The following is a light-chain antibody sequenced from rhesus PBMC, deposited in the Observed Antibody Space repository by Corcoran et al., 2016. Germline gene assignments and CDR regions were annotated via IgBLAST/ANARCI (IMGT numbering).Light chain of an antibody. J-gene: IGLJ1*01. Sequence: QAAPTQPPSVSGSPGQSVTISCTGTSSDVGGYNYVSWYQQHPGKAPKLMIYGVSKLPSGVSDRFSGSKSGNTASLTISGLQAEDEADYYCCSYTTSSTYIFGAGTRLTVL. CDR2: GVS. V-gene: IGLV2S7*01. CDR1: SSDVGGYNY. CDR3: CSYTTSSTYI.